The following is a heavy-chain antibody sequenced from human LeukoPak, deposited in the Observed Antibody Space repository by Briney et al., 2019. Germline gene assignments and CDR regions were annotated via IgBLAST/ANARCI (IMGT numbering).Heavy chain of an antibody. V-gene: IGHV3-21*01. CDR3: ARDEIPYYDILTGYSRHTNFDY. Sequence: PGGSLRLSCAASGFTFSSYSMNWVRQAPGKGLEWVSSISSSSSYIYYADSVKGRFTISRDNAKNSLYLQMNSLRAEDTAVYYCARDEIPYYDILTGYSRHTNFDYWGQGTLVTVSS. CDR1: GFTFSSYS. CDR2: ISSSSSYI. D-gene: IGHD3-9*01. J-gene: IGHJ4*02.